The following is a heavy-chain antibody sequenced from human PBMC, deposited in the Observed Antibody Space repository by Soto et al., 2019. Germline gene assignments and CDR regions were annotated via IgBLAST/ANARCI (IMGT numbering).Heavy chain of an antibody. CDR3: ANSGHDFWSGSFDY. Sequence: SETLSLTCTVSGGSISSYYWSWIRQPPGKGLEWIGYIYYSGSPNYNPSLKSRVTISVNTSKNQFSLKLSSVTAADTAVYYCANSGHDFWSGSFDYWGQGTLVTSPQ. CDR1: GGSISSYY. D-gene: IGHD3-3*01. V-gene: IGHV4-59*01. CDR2: IYYSGSP. J-gene: IGHJ4*02.